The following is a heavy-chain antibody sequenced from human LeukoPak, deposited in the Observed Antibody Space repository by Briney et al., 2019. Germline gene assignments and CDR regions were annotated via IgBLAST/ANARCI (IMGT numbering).Heavy chain of an antibody. CDR2: IYYSGST. CDR3: ARVYYSNSYDYWYFDL. J-gene: IGHJ2*01. D-gene: IGHD6-13*01. V-gene: IGHV4-59*01. Sequence: SETLSLTCTVSGGSIRSYYWSWIRQPPGKGLEWIAYIYYSGSTNYNPSLKSRVTISVDTSKNQFSLKLSSVTAAGTAVYYCARVYYSNSYDYWYFDLRGRGTLVTVSS. CDR1: GGSIRSYY.